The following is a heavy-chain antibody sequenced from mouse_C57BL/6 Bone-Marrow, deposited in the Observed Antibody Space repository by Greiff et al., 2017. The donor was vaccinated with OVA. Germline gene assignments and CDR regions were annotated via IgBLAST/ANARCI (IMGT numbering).Heavy chain of an antibody. CDR3: ARGGFPHYYGSSGYCDV. V-gene: IGHV1-55*01. J-gene: IGHJ1*03. D-gene: IGHD1-1*01. Sequence: QVQLQQPGAELVKPGASVKMSCKASGYTFTSYWITWVKQRPGQGLEWIGDIYPGSGSTNYNEKFKSKATLTVDTSSSTAYMQLSSLTSEDSAVYDCARGGFPHYYGSSGYCDVWGTGTTVTVSS. CDR2: IYPGSGST. CDR1: GYTFTSYW.